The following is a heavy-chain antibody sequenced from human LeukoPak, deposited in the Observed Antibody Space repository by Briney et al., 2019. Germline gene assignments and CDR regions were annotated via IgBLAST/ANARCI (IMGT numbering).Heavy chain of an antibody. CDR2: MNPNSGNT. V-gene: IGHV1-8*03. D-gene: IGHD3-3*01. CDR1: GYTFTSYD. CDR3: ARNYYDFWSGPAYYYYMDV. J-gene: IGHJ6*03. Sequence: ASVKVSCKASGYTFTSYDINWVRQATGQGLEWMGWMNPNSGNTGYAQKFQGRVTITRNTSISTAYMELSSLRSEDTAVYYCARNYYDFWSGPAYYYYMDVWGKGTTVTVSS.